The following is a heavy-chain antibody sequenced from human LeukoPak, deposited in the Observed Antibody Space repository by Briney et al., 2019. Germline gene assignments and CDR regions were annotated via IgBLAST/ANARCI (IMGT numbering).Heavy chain of an antibody. CDR3: AKDKGGYGTGVDY. CDR2: ISWNSGSI. D-gene: IGHD4-17*01. J-gene: IGHJ4*02. Sequence: GGSLRLSCAASGFTFDDYAMHWVRQAPGKGLEWVSGISWNSGSIGYADSVKGRFTISRDNSKNSLYLQMSSLRAEDTALYYCAKDKGGYGTGVDYWGQGTLVTVSS. V-gene: IGHV3-9*01. CDR1: GFTFDDYA.